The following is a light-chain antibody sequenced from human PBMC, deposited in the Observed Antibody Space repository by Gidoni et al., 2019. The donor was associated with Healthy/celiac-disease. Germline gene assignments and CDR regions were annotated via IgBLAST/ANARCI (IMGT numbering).Light chain of an antibody. CDR1: QGISSA. J-gene: IGKJ3*01. Sequence: AIHLTPSPSSLSASVGNRVTITCRARQGISSALAWYQQKPGKAPKLLIYDASRLESGVPSRCSGSGAGTYFTLTISILQPEDFASYYCQQFNSYPFTFGPXTKVDIK. CDR3: QQFNSYPFT. CDR2: DAS. V-gene: IGKV1-13*02.